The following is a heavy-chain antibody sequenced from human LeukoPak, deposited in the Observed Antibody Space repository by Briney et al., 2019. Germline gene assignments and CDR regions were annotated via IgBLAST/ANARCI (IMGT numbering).Heavy chain of an antibody. Sequence: PGGSLRLSCAASGFTFSDYYMSWIRQAPGKGLEWVSYISSSSSYTNYADSVKGRFTISRDNAKNSLYLQMNSLRAEDTAVYYCARGTRIMITFGGVNPPDYWGQGTLVTVSS. D-gene: IGHD3-16*01. CDR2: ISSSSSYT. J-gene: IGHJ4*02. V-gene: IGHV3-11*06. CDR3: ARGTRIMITFGGVNPPDY. CDR1: GFTFSDYY.